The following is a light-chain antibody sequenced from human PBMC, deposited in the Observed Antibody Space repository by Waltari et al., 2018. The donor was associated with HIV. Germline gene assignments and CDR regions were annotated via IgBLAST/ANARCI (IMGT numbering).Light chain of an antibody. CDR3: QHLHSFPLS. CDR2: ASS. CDR1: LDISTY. V-gene: IGKV1-9*01. Sequence: DIQLTQSPSFLSASVGDRITITCRASLDISTYLAWYQQKPGGVPKLLIYASSTLQNEVPSRFSGRGFGTEFTLTISGLQPDDFAIYYCQHLHSFPLSFGGGT. J-gene: IGKJ2*03.